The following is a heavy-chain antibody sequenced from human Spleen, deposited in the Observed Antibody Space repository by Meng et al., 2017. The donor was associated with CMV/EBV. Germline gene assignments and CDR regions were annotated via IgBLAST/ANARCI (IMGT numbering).Heavy chain of an antibody. CDR1: GFTFSSYG. J-gene: IGHJ6*02. D-gene: IGHD4-11*01. CDR3: AKAGLQVDSNHLPYFDYYGMDV. CDR2: IRYDGSNK. V-gene: IGHV3-30*02. Sequence: GGSLRLSCAASGFTFSSYGMHWVRQAPGKGLEWVAFIRYDGSNKRYADSVKGRFTSSRDNSKNTLYLQMNSRRAEDTAVYYCAKAGLQVDSNHLPYFDYYGMDVWGQGTTVTVSS.